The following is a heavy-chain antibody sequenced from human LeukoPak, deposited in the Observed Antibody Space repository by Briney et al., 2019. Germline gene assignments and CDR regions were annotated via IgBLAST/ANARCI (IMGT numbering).Heavy chain of an antibody. J-gene: IGHJ4*02. CDR2: INHSGST. CDR1: GGSFSGYY. Sequence: SETLSLTWAVYGGSFSGYYWSWSRQPPGKGLEWIGEINHSGSTNYNPSLKSRVTISVDKSKSQFALKLSSVTAADTAVYYCARRIINGRDGYFDYWGQGTLVTVSS. CDR3: ARRIINGRDGYFDY. D-gene: IGHD1-26*01. V-gene: IGHV4-34*01.